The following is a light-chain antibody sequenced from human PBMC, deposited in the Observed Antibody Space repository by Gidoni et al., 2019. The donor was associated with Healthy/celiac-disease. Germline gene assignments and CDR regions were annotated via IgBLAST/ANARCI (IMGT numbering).Light chain of an antibody. CDR3: QQYNSYGRT. J-gene: IGKJ2*01. V-gene: IGKV1-5*03. CDR1: QSISSW. CDR2: KAS. Sequence: DIQLTQYPSTLSASVGDRVTITCRASQSISSWLAWYQQKPGKAPKLLIYKASSLESGVPSRFSGSGSGTEFTLTISSLQPDDFATYYCQQYNSYGRTFXQXTKLEIK.